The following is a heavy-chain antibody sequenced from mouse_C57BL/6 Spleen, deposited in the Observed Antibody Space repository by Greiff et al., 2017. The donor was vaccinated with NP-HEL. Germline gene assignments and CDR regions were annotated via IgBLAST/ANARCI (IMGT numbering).Heavy chain of an antibody. CDR3: ARWHYGSSYGYFDV. V-gene: IGHV1-52*01. D-gene: IGHD1-1*01. CDR2: IDPSDSET. CDR1: GYTFTSYW. Sequence: VQLQQPGAELVRPGSSVKLSCKASGYTFTSYWMHWVKQRPIQGLEWIGNIDPSDSETHYNQKFKDKATLTVDKSSSTAYMQLSSLTSEDSAVYYCARWHYGSSYGYFDVWGTGTTVTVSS. J-gene: IGHJ1*03.